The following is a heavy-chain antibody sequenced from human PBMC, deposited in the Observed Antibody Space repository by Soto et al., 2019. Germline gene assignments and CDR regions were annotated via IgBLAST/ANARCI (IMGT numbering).Heavy chain of an antibody. J-gene: IGHJ4*02. D-gene: IGHD1-7*01. V-gene: IGHV3-30*18. CDR3: AKDRVGGTFYTPLGF. CDR2: ITYDGSNK. CDR1: GFNFDNYG. Sequence: GGSLRLSCQASGFNFDNYGMHWVRQAPGKGLERVAVITYDGSNKYYADSVKGRFTISRDNSKNTLSLHLNTLKPEDTAVYHCAKDRVGGTFYTPLGFWGQGTLVTVSS.